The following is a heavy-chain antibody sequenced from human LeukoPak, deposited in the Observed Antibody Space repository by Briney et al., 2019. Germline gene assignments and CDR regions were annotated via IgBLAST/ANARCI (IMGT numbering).Heavy chain of an antibody. J-gene: IGHJ4*02. CDR3: SRESGAFSPFGY. V-gene: IGHV4-39*07. Sequence: PSETLSLTYVVSGGSISSGAYYWGWIRQPPGKGLEWIGSFYYTGGTYYNPSLKSRVTMSLDKSKNHLSLNLTSVTAADTAVYYCSRESGAFSPFGYWGQGTLVTVSS. CDR1: GGSISSGAYY. CDR2: FYYTGGT. D-gene: IGHD1-26*01.